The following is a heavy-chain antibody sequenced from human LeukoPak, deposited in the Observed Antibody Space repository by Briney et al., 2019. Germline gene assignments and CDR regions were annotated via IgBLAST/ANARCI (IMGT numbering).Heavy chain of an antibody. J-gene: IGHJ5*02. D-gene: IGHD3-16*01. CDR2: FDPEDGET. CDR1: GYTFTSNY. V-gene: IGHV1-24*01. Sequence: ASVKVSCKASGYTFTSNYIHWVRQAPGKGLEWMGGFDPEDGETIYAQKFQGRVTMTEDTSTDTAYMELSSLRSGDTAVYYCATFGGGSQNWFDPWGQGTLVTVSS. CDR3: ATFGGGSQNWFDP.